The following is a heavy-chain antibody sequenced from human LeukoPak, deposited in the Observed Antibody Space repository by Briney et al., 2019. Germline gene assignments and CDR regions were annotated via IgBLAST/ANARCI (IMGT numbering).Heavy chain of an antibody. CDR2: ISYDGSNK. CDR3: AKGGGRFGDLLSSIDY. D-gene: IGHD3-10*01. V-gene: IGHV3-30*18. J-gene: IGHJ4*02. Sequence: AGGSLRLSCAASGFTFSSYGMHWVRQAPGKGLEWVAVISYDGSNKYYADSVKGRFTISRDNSKNTLYLQMNSLRAEDTAVYYCAKGGGRFGDLLSSIDYWGQGTLVTVSS. CDR1: GFTFSSYG.